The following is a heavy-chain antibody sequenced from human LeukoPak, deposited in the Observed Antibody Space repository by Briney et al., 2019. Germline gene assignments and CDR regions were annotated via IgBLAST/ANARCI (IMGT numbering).Heavy chain of an antibody. CDR2: ISWNSGSI. D-gene: IGHD3-16*01. Sequence: GGSLRLSCAASGFTFDDYAMHWVRQAPGKGLEWVSGISWNSGSIGYADSVKGRLAISRDNAKNSLYLQMNSLRAEDMALYYCAKSLGYSGGYYFDYWGQGTLVTVSS. CDR3: AKSLGYSGGYYFDY. V-gene: IGHV3-9*03. CDR1: GFTFDDYA. J-gene: IGHJ4*02.